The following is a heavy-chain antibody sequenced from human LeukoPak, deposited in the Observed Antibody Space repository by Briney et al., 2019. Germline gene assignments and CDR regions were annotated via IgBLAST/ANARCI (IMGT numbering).Heavy chain of an antibody. CDR2: ISSSSSYI. Sequence: GGSLRLSCAASGFTVSSNYMSWVRQAPGKGLEWVSSISSSSSYIYYADSVKGRFTISRDNAKNSLYLQMNSLRAEDTAVYYCARGPNPLYYFDVSGPFDHWGQGTLVTVSS. J-gene: IGHJ4*02. D-gene: IGHD2/OR15-2a*01. V-gene: IGHV3-21*01. CDR1: GFTVSSNY. CDR3: ARGPNPLYYFDVSGPFDH.